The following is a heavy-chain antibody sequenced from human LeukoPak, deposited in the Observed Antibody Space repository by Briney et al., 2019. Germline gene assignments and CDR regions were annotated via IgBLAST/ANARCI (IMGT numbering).Heavy chain of an antibody. CDR1: GMTLRSHW. Sequence: GDSLRLSCAAFGMTLRSHWMSWVRQAPGKGLEWVAKISQDGSVTDYMDSVKGRFTISRDNAKNSLYLQMNSLRAEDTAVYYCARSYCSGNSCYSDWYFDLWGRGTLVLVSS. CDR3: ARSYCSGNSCYSDWYFDL. CDR2: ISQDGSVT. J-gene: IGHJ2*01. D-gene: IGHD2-15*01. V-gene: IGHV3-7*03.